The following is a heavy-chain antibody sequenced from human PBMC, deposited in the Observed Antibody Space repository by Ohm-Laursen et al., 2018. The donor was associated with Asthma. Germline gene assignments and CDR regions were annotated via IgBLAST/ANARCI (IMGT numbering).Heavy chain of an antibody. CDR1: GFTFNKSW. CDR2: INENGGEK. D-gene: IGHD5-12*01. CDR3: GRGLRNSGSDNY. Sequence: SLRLSCAASGFTFNKSWMSWVRQAPGKGLEWVAHINENGGEKFYVDSVKGRVTISRDNAKNSLYLQMNSLRAEDTAVYYCGRGLRNSGSDNYWGQGTLVTVSS. J-gene: IGHJ4*02. V-gene: IGHV3-7*02.